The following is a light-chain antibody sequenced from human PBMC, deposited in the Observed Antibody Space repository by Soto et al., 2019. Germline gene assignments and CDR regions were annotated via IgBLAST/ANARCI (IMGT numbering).Light chain of an antibody. CDR2: DVA. V-gene: IGLV2-11*02. J-gene: IGLJ1*01. CDR1: SSDVGGCNC. CDR3: CPHSASYPFV. Sequence: QAALTQPRSGSGSPGQSVTISCTRTSSDVGGCNCFSWYQQHPGKAPLLIMYDVAQPPSGVPDPYSGSNSGNTASLNISGLQAEDEANYYCCPHSASYPFVFGTGTKCTVL.